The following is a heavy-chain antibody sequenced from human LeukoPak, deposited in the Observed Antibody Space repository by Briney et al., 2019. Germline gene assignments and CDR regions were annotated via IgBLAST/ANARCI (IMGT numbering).Heavy chain of an antibody. CDR3: ARGLAAAAAYYFDY. CDR2: MNPNTGNA. J-gene: IGHJ4*02. Sequence: EASVKVSCKASGYTFTNFDINWVRQATGQGLEWMGWMNPNTGNAGYAQKFQDRVTITWDASISTAYMDLSSLRSEDTAVYYCARGLAAAAAYYFDYWGQGTLVTVSS. V-gene: IGHV1-8*03. CDR1: GYTFTNFD. D-gene: IGHD6-13*01.